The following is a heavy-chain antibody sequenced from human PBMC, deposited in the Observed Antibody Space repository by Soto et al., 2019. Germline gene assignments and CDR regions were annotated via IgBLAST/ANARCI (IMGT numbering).Heavy chain of an antibody. Sequence: SETLSLTCTVSGGSISSSSYYWGWIRQPPGKGLEWIGSIYYSGSTYYNPSLKSRVTISVDTSKNQFSLKLSSVTAADTAVYYCARPHCSSISCYRDYYMDVWGKGTTVTVSS. CDR2: IYYSGST. CDR3: ARPHCSSISCYRDYYMDV. D-gene: IGHD2-2*01. CDR1: GGSISSSSYY. J-gene: IGHJ6*03. V-gene: IGHV4-39*01.